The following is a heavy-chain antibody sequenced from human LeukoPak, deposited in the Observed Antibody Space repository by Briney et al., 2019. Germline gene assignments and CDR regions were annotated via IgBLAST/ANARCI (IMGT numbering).Heavy chain of an antibody. CDR1: GYTSTSYD. J-gene: IGHJ6*03. D-gene: IGHD5-18*01. CDR2: MNPNSGNT. Sequence: ASVKVSCKASGYTSTSYDINWVRQATGQRLESMGCMNPNSGNTGYAQKFQGRVTMTRNTSISTAYMELSSLRSEDTAVYYCARAGLGGYSYGYPGYMDVWGKGTTVTVSS. CDR3: ARAGLGGYSYGYPGYMDV. V-gene: IGHV1-8*01.